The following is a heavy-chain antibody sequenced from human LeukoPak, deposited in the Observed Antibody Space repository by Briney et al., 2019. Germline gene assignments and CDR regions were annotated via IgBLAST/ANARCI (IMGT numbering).Heavy chain of an antibody. Sequence: SETPSLTCTVSGGSISSSSYYWGWIRQPPGKGLEWIGSIYYSGSTYYNPSLKSRVTISVDTSKNQFSLKLSSVTAADTAVYYCARHFRGSGLYYYDYWGQGTLVTVSS. V-gene: IGHV4-39*01. CDR2: IYYSGST. J-gene: IGHJ4*02. CDR3: ARHFRGSGLYYYDY. D-gene: IGHD6-19*01. CDR1: GGSISSSSYY.